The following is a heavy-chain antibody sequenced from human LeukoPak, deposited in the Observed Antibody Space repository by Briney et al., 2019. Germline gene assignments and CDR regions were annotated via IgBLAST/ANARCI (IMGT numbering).Heavy chain of an antibody. CDR2: ISSSGSTI. D-gene: IGHD6-19*01. Sequence: GGSLRLSCAASGFTFSDYYMSWIRQAPGKGLEWVSYISSSGSTIYYADPVKGRFTISRDNAKNSLYLQMNSLRAEDTAVYYCARDPDSSGWGLYYMDVWGKGTTVTISS. CDR1: GFTFSDYY. J-gene: IGHJ6*03. CDR3: ARDPDSSGWGLYYMDV. V-gene: IGHV3-11*01.